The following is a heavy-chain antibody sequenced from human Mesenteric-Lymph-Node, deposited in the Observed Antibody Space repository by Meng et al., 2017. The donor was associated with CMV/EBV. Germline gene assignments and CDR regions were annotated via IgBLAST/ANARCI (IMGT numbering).Heavy chain of an antibody. Sequence: GESLKISCAASGFTFSNYGMHWVRQAPGKGLEWVTFIRYDGSHDYYADSVKGRFTISRDNSKNTLYLQMNSLRAEDTAVYYCARDLAAGTFDPWGQGTLVTVSS. V-gene: IGHV3-30*02. CDR1: GFTFSNYG. CDR3: ARDLAAGTFDP. CDR2: IRYDGSHD. J-gene: IGHJ5*02. D-gene: IGHD6-13*01.